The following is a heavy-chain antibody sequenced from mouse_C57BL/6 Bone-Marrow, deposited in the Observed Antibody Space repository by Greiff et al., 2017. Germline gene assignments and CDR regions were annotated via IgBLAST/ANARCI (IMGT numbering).Heavy chain of an antibody. CDR1: GYTFTDYE. Sequence: QVQLQQSGAELVRPGASVTLSCKASGYTFTDYEMHWVKQTPVHGLEWIGAIDPETGGTAYNQKFKGKAILTADKSSSTAYMELLSLTSEDSAVYYCTRVGYDGYYERDYWGQVTTLTVSS. D-gene: IGHD2-3*01. CDR3: TRVGYDGYYERDY. J-gene: IGHJ2*01. V-gene: IGHV1-15*01. CDR2: IDPETGGT.